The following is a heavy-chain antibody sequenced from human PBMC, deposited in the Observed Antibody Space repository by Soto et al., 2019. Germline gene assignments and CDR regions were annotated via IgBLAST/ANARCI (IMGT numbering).Heavy chain of an antibody. Sequence: GGSLRLSCSASGFTCSSYAMHWVRQAPGKGLEWVAVISYDGSNKYYADSVKGRFTISRDNSKNTLYLQMNSLRAEDTAVYYCAADYSSSWIDYYYRMDVWGQGTTVTVSS. D-gene: IGHD6-13*01. CDR1: GFTCSSYA. CDR2: ISYDGSNK. J-gene: IGHJ6*02. CDR3: AADYSSSWIDYYYRMDV. V-gene: IGHV3-30*04.